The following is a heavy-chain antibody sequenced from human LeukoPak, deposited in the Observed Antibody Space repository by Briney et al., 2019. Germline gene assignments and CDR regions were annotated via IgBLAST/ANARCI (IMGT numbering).Heavy chain of an antibody. Sequence: GGSLRLSCAASGFTFSSYEMNWVRQAPGPGLEWVSYISSSGSTIYYADSVKGRFTISRVNAKNSLYLLMNSLRAEDAAVYYFAMVAVNEVNWGQGTLVTVSS. V-gene: IGHV3-48*03. J-gene: IGHJ4*02. CDR3: AMVAVNEVN. CDR1: GFTFSSYE. D-gene: IGHD6-19*01. CDR2: ISSSGSTI.